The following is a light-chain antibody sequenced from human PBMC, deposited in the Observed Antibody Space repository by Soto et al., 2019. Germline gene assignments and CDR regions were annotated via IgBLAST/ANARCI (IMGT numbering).Light chain of an antibody. CDR2: NNN. CDR1: APNIGSNT. CDR3: ATWDDGLNGVI. Sequence: QSVLTQPPSASGTPGQRVTISCFGSAPNIGSNTVTWLQLPPGTAPKLLISNNNQRPSGVPDRFSGSKSGTSASLAISGLQSDDEADFYCATWDDGLNGVIFGGGTKLTVL. J-gene: IGLJ2*01. V-gene: IGLV1-44*01.